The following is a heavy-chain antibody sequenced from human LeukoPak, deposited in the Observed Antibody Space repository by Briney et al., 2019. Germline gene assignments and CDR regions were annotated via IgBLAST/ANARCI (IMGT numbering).Heavy chain of an antibody. J-gene: IGHJ6*02. CDR3: ARDLTGYSSGYGMDV. D-gene: IGHD6-19*01. V-gene: IGHV4-31*03. CDR1: GGSISSGGYY. CDR2: IYYSGST. Sequence: SQTLSLTYTVSGGSISSGGYYWSWIRQHPGKGLEWIGYIYYSGSTYYNPSLKSRVTISVDTSKNQFSLKLSSVTAADTAVYYCARDLTGYSSGYGMDVWGQGTTVTVS.